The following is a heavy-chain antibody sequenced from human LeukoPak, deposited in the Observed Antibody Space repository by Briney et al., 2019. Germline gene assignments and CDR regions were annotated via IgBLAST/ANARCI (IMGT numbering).Heavy chain of an antibody. CDR3: AREGFGASIRYFDY. Sequence: SETLSLTCTVSGGSISSYYWSWIRQPPGKGLEWIGYIYYGGSTNYNPSLKSRVTISVDTSKNQFSLKLSSVTAADTAVYYCAREGFGASIRYFDYWGQGTLVTVSS. CDR1: GGSISSYY. D-gene: IGHD3-10*01. J-gene: IGHJ4*02. V-gene: IGHV4-59*01. CDR2: IYYGGST.